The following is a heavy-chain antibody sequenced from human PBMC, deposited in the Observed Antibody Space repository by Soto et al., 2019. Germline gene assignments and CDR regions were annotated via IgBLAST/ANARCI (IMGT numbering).Heavy chain of an antibody. J-gene: IGHJ4*02. CDR1: AGSISSSSYY. CDR3: AREGGGYCSGGSCQVDY. Sequence: SETLSRTCTVAAGSISSSSYYWGWIRQPPGKGLEWIGSIYYRGNTYYNPSLKSRVTISVDTSKNQFSLKLSSVTAADTAVYYCAREGGGYCSGGSCQVDYWGQGTLVTVS. CDR2: IYYRGNT. D-gene: IGHD2-15*01. V-gene: IGHV4-39*02.